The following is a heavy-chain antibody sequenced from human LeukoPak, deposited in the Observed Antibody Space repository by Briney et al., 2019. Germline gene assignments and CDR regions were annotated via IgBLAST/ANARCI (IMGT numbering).Heavy chain of an antibody. CDR1: GYTFTSYY. Sequence: ASVKVSCKASGYTFTSYYMHWVRQAPGQGLEWMGIINPSGGSTSYAQKFQGRVTMTRDMSTSTVYMELSSLRPEDTAVYYCARQTGYSSGWYSSWFDPWGQGTLVTVSS. V-gene: IGHV1-46*01. CDR3: ARQTGYSSGWYSSWFDP. J-gene: IGHJ5*02. D-gene: IGHD6-19*01. CDR2: INPSGGST.